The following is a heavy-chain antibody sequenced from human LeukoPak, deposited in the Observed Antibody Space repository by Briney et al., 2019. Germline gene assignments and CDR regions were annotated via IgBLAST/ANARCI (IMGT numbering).Heavy chain of an antibody. Sequence: GGSLRLSCAASGFTFSSYWMSWVRQAPRKGLEWVANIKEDGSEKYYVDSVKGRFTISIDNAKNSLYLQINSLRAEDTAVYFCAKDRWFGESYFDYWGQGTLVTVSS. J-gene: IGHJ4*02. CDR3: AKDRWFGESYFDY. CDR2: IKEDGSEK. CDR1: GFTFSSYW. V-gene: IGHV3-7*01. D-gene: IGHD3-10*01.